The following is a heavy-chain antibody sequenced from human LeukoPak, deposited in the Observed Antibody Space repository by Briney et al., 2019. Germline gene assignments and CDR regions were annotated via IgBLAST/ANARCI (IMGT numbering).Heavy chain of an antibody. CDR1: GFTASSNY. CDR2: ISRDSSTI. D-gene: IGHD3-10*01. CDR3: ARESVVRGLDY. V-gene: IGHV3-48*02. J-gene: IGHJ4*02. Sequence: AWSLRLSCAASGFTASSNYMSWVRQAPGKGLKRVSYISRDSSTIFYADSVKGRFTVSRDNAKSSLYLQMNSLRDEDTAVYYCARESVVRGLDYWGQGTLVTVSS.